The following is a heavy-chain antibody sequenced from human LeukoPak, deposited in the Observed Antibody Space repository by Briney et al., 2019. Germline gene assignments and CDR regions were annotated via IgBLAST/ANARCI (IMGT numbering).Heavy chain of an antibody. CDR3: AKSDQSRLAMIVVLFDY. CDR2: ISGSGGST. Sequence: PGGSLRLSCAASGFTLSAYDMSWVRQAPGKGLEWVSAISGSGGSTYYADSVKGRFTISRDNSKNTLYLQMNSLRAEDTAVYYCAKSDQSRLAMIVVLFDYWGQGTLVTVSS. J-gene: IGHJ4*02. V-gene: IGHV3-23*01. CDR1: GFTLSAYD. D-gene: IGHD3-22*01.